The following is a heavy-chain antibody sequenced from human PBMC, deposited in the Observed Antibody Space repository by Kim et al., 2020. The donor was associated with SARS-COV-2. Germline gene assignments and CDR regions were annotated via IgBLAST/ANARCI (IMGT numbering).Heavy chain of an antibody. Sequence: SETLSLTCTVSGGSISSSSYYWGWIRQPPGKGLEWIGSIYYSGSTYYNPSLKSRVTISVDTSKNQFSLKLSSVTAADTAVYYCARHYPEWNPDYYYYYGMDVWGQGTTVTVSS. CDR2: IYYSGST. J-gene: IGHJ6*02. D-gene: IGHD3-3*01. V-gene: IGHV4-39*01. CDR3: ARHYPEWNPDYYYYYGMDV. CDR1: GGSISSSSYY.